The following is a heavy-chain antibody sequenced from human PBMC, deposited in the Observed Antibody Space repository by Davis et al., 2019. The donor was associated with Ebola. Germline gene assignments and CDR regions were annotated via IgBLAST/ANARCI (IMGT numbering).Heavy chain of an antibody. CDR2: ISGSGGST. CDR3: AKPGSGYYFDY. CDR1: GFTFSSYS. D-gene: IGHD3-3*01. V-gene: IGHV3-23*01. Sequence: GESLKISCAASGFTFSSYSMNWVRQAPGKGLEWVSAISGSGGSTYYADSVKGRFTISRDNSKNTLYLQMNSLRAEDTAVYYCAKPGSGYYFDYWGQGTLVTVSS. J-gene: IGHJ4*02.